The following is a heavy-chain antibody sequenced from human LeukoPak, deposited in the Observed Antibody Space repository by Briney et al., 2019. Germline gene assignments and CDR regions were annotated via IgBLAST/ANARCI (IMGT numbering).Heavy chain of an antibody. CDR1: GGSISSSSYY. Sequence: SETLSLTCTVSGGSISSSSYYWGWIRQPPGKGLEWIGSIYYSGSTYYNPSLKSRVTISVDTSKNQFSLKLSSVTAADTAVYYCARGQGGYSSSRYYYYYYMDVWGKGTTVTVSS. J-gene: IGHJ6*03. CDR2: IYYSGST. CDR3: ARGQGGYSSSRYYYYYYMDV. D-gene: IGHD6-6*01. V-gene: IGHV4-39*07.